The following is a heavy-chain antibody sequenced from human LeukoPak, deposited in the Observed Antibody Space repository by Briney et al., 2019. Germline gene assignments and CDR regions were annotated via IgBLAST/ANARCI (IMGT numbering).Heavy chain of an antibody. D-gene: IGHD1-14*01. V-gene: IGHV3-33*01. CDR3: ARATGGNWFDP. CDR2: IWYDGSNK. J-gene: IGHJ5*02. CDR1: GFTFSSYG. Sequence: GGSLRLSCAASGFTFSSYGMHWVRQAPGKGLEGVAVIWYDGSNKYYADSVKGRFTISRDNSKNTLYLQMNSLRAEDTAVYYCARATGGNWFDPWGQGTLVTVSS.